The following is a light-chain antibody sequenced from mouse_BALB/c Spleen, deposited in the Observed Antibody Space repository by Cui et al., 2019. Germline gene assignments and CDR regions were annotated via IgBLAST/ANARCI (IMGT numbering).Light chain of an antibody. CDR2: WAS. V-gene: IGKV6-23*01. Sequence: DIVMTQSHKFMSTSVGDRVSITCKASQDVGITVAWYQQKPGQSPKLLIYWASTRHTGVPDRITGSGSGTDFTLTISNVQSEDLADYFCQQYNNYPPSLTFGAGTKLELK. J-gene: IGKJ5*01. CDR3: QQYNNYPPSLT. CDR1: QDVGIT.